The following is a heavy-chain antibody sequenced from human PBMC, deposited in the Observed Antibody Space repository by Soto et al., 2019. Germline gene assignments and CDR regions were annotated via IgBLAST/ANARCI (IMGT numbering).Heavy chain of an antibody. V-gene: IGHV3-9*01. D-gene: IGHD6-13*01. CDR2: ISWNSGNI. CDR3: AKDTYSRSPYYMDV. CDR1: GFTFDDYA. J-gene: IGHJ6*03. Sequence: EVHLVESGGGLVQPGRSLRLSCAASGFTFDDYAMHWVRQVPGKGLEWVSGISWNSGNIGYADSVKGRFTISRDNAKNSLYLQMNSLRVEDTALYFCAKDTYSRSPYYMDVWGKGTTVTVSS.